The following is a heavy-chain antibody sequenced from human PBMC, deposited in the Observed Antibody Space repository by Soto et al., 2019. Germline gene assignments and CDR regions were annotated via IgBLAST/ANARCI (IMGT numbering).Heavy chain of an antibody. D-gene: IGHD6-13*01. J-gene: IGHJ5*02. CDR1: CGSLGVYL. Sequence: TMSLTSVVYCGSLGVYLWIWLSKPTWKVLEWIGRIYTLGSTNYNPSLKSRVIMSVDTSKNQFSLKLSSVTAADTAVYYGARTLTAAGTENWLDPCGQGTLVT. V-gene: IGHV4-59*10. CDR3: ARTLTAAGTENWLDP. CDR2: IYTLGST.